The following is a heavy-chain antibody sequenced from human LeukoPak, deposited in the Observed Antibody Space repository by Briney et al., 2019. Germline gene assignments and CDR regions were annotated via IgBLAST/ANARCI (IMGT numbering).Heavy chain of an antibody. CDR1: GGSISSYY. Sequence: SETLSLTCTVSGGSISSYYWSRLRQPPGQGLEWIGYIYYSGSTNYNPSLKSRVTISVDSSKNQFSLKLSSVTAADTAVYYCARDRVRRNYYDSSGDAFDIWGQGTMVTVSS. V-gene: IGHV4-59*01. CDR2: IYYSGST. CDR3: ARDRVRRNYYDSSGDAFDI. J-gene: IGHJ3*02. D-gene: IGHD3-22*01.